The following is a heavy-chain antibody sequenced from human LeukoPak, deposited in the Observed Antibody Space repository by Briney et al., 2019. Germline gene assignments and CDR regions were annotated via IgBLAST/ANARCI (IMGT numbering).Heavy chain of an antibody. J-gene: IGHJ6*03. CDR2: ISGSGGST. Sequence: GGSLRLSCAASGFTFDDYAMHWVRQAPGKGLEWVSAISGSGGSTYYADSVKGRFTISRDNSKNTLYLQMNSLRAEDTAVYYCAKEVYYYYYMDVWGKGTTVTVSS. V-gene: IGHV3-23*01. CDR1: GFTFDDYA. CDR3: AKEVYYYYYMDV.